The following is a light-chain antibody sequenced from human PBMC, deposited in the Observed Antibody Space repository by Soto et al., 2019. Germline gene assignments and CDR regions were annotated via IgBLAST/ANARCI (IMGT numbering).Light chain of an antibody. CDR2: GAS. J-gene: IGKJ1*01. Sequence: RASQSFTTSQLAWYQQRPGQAHRLIIYGASNRATGIPDRFTGSGSGTDFTLTISRMEPEEFAVYYCQKYGSSQWTGGNGTKVAIK. CDR3: QKYGSSQWT. CDR1: QSFTTSQ. V-gene: IGKV3-20*01.